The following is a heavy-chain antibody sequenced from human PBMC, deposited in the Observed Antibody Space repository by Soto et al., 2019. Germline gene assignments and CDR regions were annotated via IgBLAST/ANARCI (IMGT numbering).Heavy chain of an antibody. Sequence: PSETLSLTCTVSGGSVSSGSYYWSWIRQPPGKGLEWIGYIYYSGSTNYNPSLKSRVTISVDTSKNQFSLKLSSVTAADTAVYYCARARGDYYGSGKTEAVDYWGQGALVTVSS. V-gene: IGHV4-61*01. CDR2: IYYSGST. D-gene: IGHD3-10*01. CDR1: GGSVSSGSYY. J-gene: IGHJ4*02. CDR3: ARARGDYYGSGKTEAVDY.